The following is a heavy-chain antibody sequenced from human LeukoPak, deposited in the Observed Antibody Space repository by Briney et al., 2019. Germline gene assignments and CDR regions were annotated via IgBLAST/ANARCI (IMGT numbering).Heavy chain of an antibody. D-gene: IGHD6-13*01. V-gene: IGHV3-33*06. CDR3: AKEGSRSWFEYFQH. Sequence: GGSLRLSCAASGFPFNDHGMHWVRQAPGKGLEWVAVIWFDGSEKYYADSVKGRFTISRDNSKNTLYLQMDSLRAEDTAVYYCAKEGSRSWFEYFQHWGQGTLVTVSS. CDR2: IWFDGSEK. CDR1: GFPFNDHG. J-gene: IGHJ1*01.